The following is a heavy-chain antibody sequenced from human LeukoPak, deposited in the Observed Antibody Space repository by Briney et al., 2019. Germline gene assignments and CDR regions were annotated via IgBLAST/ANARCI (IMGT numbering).Heavy chain of an antibody. V-gene: IGHV5-51*01. CDR1: GYSFTSYW. CDR2: IYPGDSDT. CDR3: ARRATAAYDAFDI. J-gene: IGHJ3*02. Sequence: GESLKISCKGSGYSFTSYWIGWVRQMPGKGLEWMGIIYPGDSDTRYSPSFQGKVTISADKSISTAYLQWSSLKASDTAMYCCARRATAAYDAFDIWGQGTMVTVSS. D-gene: IGHD2-15*01.